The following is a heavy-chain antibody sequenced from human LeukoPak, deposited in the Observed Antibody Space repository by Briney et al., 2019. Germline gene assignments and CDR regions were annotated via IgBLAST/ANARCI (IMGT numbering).Heavy chain of an antibody. CDR2: IKSKGDGETT. J-gene: IGHJ4*02. Sequence: GGSLRLSCAASGFRFNNAWMTWVRQAPGKGLEWVGRIKSKGDGETTDYAAPVKGRCTMSRDDSEATVYLQLKYVDTEDTAVYYCTTDLALTMIRGVFVSWGQGALVTVSS. CDR3: TTDLALTMIRGVFVS. CDR1: GFRFNNAW. V-gene: IGHV3-15*05. D-gene: IGHD3-10*01.